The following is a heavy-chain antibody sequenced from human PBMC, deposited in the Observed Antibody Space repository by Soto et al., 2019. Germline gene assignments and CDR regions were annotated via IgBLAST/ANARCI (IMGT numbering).Heavy chain of an antibody. CDR1: GGSISSSSFY. V-gene: IGHV4-61*05. J-gene: IGHJ4*02. Sequence: SETLSLTCTVSGGSISSSSFYWGWIRQPPGKGLEWIGYIYYSGSTNYNPSLKSRVTISVDTSKNQFSLKLSSVTAADTAVYYCARRAAAGTHHFDYWGQGTLVTVSS. CDR3: ARRAAAGTHHFDY. CDR2: IYYSGST. D-gene: IGHD6-13*01.